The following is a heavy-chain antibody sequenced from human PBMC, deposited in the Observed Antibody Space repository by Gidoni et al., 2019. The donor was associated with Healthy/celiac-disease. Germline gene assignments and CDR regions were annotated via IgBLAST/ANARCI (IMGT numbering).Heavy chain of an antibody. CDR2: ISSSSSYT. V-gene: IGHV3-11*05. CDR1: GFTFSDYY. D-gene: IGHD1-26*01. CDR3: ARGGVRGTLGKFDY. J-gene: IGHJ4*02. Sequence: QVQLVESGGGLVKPGGALRLSCAAPGFTFSDYYMSWIRQAPGKGLEWVSYISSSSSYTNYADSVKGRFTISRDNAKNSLYLQMNSLRAEDTAVYYCARGGVRGTLGKFDYWGQGTLVTVSS.